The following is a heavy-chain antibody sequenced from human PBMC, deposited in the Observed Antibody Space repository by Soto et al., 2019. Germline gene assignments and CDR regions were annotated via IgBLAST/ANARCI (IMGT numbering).Heavy chain of an antibody. CDR1: GGSISSGDYY. CDR3: ARAGCSSTSCYEGVGWFDP. V-gene: IGHV4-30-4*01. J-gene: IGHJ5*02. CDR2: IYYSGST. D-gene: IGHD2-2*01. Sequence: QVQLQESGPGLVKPSQTLSLTCTVSGGSISSGDYYWSWIRQPPGKGLEWIGYIYYSGSTYYNPSFKSRVTISVDTSKNQFSLKLSSVTAADTAVYYCARAGCSSTSCYEGVGWFDPWGQGTLVTVSS.